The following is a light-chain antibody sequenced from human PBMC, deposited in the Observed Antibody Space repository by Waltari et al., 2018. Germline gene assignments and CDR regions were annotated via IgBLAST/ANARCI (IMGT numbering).Light chain of an antibody. CDR3: ETGGHGTWV. CDR2: VNSDGSH. CDR1: SGHSSNI. Sequence: QLVLTQSPSASASLGASVKLTCTLSSGHSSNIIAWLGQQPGKGPRYLLKVNSDGSHRKGDEIPDRFSGSSSGAERYLTISSLQSEDEADYYCETGGHGTWVFGGGTKLTVL. J-gene: IGLJ3*02. V-gene: IGLV4-69*01.